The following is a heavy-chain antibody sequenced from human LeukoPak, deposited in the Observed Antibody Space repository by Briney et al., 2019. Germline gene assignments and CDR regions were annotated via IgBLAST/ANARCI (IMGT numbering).Heavy chain of an antibody. CDR1: GFTFSSYE. Sequence: PGGSLRLSCAASGFTFSSYEMNWVRQAPGKGLEWVSYISSSGSTIYYADSVKGRFTISRDNAKNSLYLQMNSLRAEDTAVYYCARDNRDDYVWGSYRSYNWFDPWGQGTLVTVSS. CDR3: ARDNRDDYVWGSYRSYNWFDP. J-gene: IGHJ5*02. D-gene: IGHD3-16*02. CDR2: ISSSGSTI. V-gene: IGHV3-48*03.